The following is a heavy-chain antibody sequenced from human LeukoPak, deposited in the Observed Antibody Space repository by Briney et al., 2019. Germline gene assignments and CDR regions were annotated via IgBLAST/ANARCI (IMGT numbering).Heavy chain of an antibody. CDR1: DYTFPNYG. V-gene: IGHV1-18*01. Sequence: ASVKVSCKASDYTFPNYGITWVRQPPGQGLEWMGWISTHDGHTICAQDLQGRVTMTTDTSTTTAYVELRRLKSDDTAVYYCARAPPGMTMGPVDYWGQGALVIVSS. CDR3: ARAPPGMTMGPVDY. J-gene: IGHJ4*02. CDR2: ISTHDGHT. D-gene: IGHD6-13*01.